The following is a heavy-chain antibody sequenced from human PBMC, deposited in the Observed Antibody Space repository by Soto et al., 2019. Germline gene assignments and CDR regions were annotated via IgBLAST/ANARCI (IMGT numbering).Heavy chain of an antibody. V-gene: IGHV4-30-2*01. Sequence: QLQLQESGSGLVKPSQTLSLTCAVSGGSISSGGYSWCWIRQPPGKGLEWIGYIYHSGSTYYNPSLKSRVTISIDRSKNQFSLKLSSVTAADTAVYYCARSSADTFGGVMVMSAFDIWGQGTMVTVSS. CDR1: GGSISSGGYS. J-gene: IGHJ3*02. D-gene: IGHD3-16*01. CDR2: IYHSGST. CDR3: ARSSADTFGGVMVMSAFDI.